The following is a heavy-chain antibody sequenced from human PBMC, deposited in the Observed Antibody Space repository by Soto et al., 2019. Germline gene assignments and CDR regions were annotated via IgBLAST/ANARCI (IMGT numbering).Heavy chain of an antibody. CDR2: IYYSGST. J-gene: IGHJ4*02. CDR1: GGSISSSSYY. V-gene: IGHV4-39*01. Sequence: PSETLSLTCTVSGGSISSSSYYWGWIRQPPGKGLEWIGSIYYSGSTYYNPSLKSRVTISVDTSKNQFSLKLSSVTAADTAVYYCARNSVEMATIGGDDYWGQGTLVTVSS. CDR3: ARNSVEMATIGGDDY. D-gene: IGHD5-12*01.